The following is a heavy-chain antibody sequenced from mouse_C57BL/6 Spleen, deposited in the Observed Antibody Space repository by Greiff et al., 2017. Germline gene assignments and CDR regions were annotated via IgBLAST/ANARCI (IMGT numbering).Heavy chain of an antibody. Sequence: ESGPELVKPGASVKISCKASGYAFSSSWMNWVKQRPGQGLEWIGRIYPGDGDTNYNGKFKGKATLTADKSSSTAYMQLSSLTSEDSAVYFCASEFYYGSSYPFDYWGQGTTLTVSS. CDR2: IYPGDGDT. CDR1: GYAFSSSW. V-gene: IGHV1-82*01. D-gene: IGHD1-1*01. J-gene: IGHJ2*01. CDR3: ASEFYYGSSYPFDY.